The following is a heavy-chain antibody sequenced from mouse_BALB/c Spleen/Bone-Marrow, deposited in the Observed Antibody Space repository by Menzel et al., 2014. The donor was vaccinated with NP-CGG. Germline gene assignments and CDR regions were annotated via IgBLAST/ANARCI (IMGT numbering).Heavy chain of an antibody. D-gene: IGHD2-4*01. Sequence: EVQLQQSGAELVKPGASVKLSCTASGFNIKDTYMHWVKQRPEQGLEWIGRIDPANGNTKYDPKFQGKATITADTSSNTAYLQLSSLTSEDTAVYYCAGFGITKEEGYYYAMDYWGQGTSVTVPS. CDR2: IDPANGNT. V-gene: IGHV14-3*02. CDR3: AGFGITKEEGYYYAMDY. J-gene: IGHJ4*01. CDR1: GFNIKDTY.